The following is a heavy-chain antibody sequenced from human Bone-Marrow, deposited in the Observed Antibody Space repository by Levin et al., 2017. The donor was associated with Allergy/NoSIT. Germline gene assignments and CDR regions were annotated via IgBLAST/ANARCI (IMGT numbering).Heavy chain of an antibody. CDR3: AAQLSDYNHY. J-gene: IGHJ4*02. CDR2: IYLDDDK. Sequence: SGPTLVKPTQTLTFTCTFSGFSLSTTGVGVGWIRQPPGEALEWLTLIYLDDDKRYSPSLKSRLTITKDASQNQVVLTMTNKDPVDTDADYCAAQLSDYNHYWGQGTLVTVSS. CDR1: GFSLSTTGVG. D-gene: IGHD6-25*01. V-gene: IGHV2-5*02.